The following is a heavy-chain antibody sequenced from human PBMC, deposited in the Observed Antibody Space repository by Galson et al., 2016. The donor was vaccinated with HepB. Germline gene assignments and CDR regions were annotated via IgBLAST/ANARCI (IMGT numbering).Heavy chain of an antibody. D-gene: IGHD6-13*01. Sequence: SLRLSCAASGFSFSSYPMHWVRQAPGKGLEYVSGITTNGDDPRYSDSVKGRFTIFRDNSKNTLYLQMRSLRAEDTAVYYCVKSNLAAPGGFYGMDVWGQGTTVTVSS. CDR2: ITTNGDDP. CDR1: GFSFSSYP. V-gene: IGHV3-64D*06. J-gene: IGHJ6*02. CDR3: VKSNLAAPGGFYGMDV.